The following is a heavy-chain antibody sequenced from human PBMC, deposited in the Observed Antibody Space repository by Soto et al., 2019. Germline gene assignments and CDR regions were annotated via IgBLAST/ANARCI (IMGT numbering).Heavy chain of an antibody. V-gene: IGHV1-3*01. CDR1: GYTFTRYA. D-gene: IGHD6-19*01. Sequence: GASVKVSCKASGYTFTRYAMHWVRQAPGQRLEWMGWINPIFGNAKYAQKFQGRVTITADTSTSTAYMELSSLRSEDTAVYYCARETDSSGRLDAFDIWGQGTMVTVSS. J-gene: IGHJ3*02. CDR2: INPIFGNA. CDR3: ARETDSSGRLDAFDI.